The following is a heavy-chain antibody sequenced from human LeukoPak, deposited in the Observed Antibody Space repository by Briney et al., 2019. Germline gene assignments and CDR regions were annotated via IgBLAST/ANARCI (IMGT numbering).Heavy chain of an antibody. Sequence: SETLSLTCAVYGGSFSGYYWSWIRQPPGKGLEWIGEINHSGSTNYNPSLKSRVTISVDTSKNQFSLKLSSVTAADTAVYYCARGLLYRSIYYYYMDVWGKGTTVTVSS. CDR1: GGSFSGYY. J-gene: IGHJ6*03. CDR3: ARGLLYRSIYYYYMDV. V-gene: IGHV4-34*01. D-gene: IGHD2-15*01. CDR2: INHSGST.